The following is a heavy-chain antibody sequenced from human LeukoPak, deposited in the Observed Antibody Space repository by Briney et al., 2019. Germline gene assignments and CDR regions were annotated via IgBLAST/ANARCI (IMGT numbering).Heavy chain of an antibody. Sequence: GGSLRLSCTGSGFTFGDYSMTWFRQAPGKGLEWLGFIRSKPYGGTTEYAASVKGRFTISRDDSKSIAYLQMDSLKSEDTAMYYCTRDPYDFRGGYLKLDYWGQGTLVTVSS. CDR3: TRDPYDFRGGYLKLDY. V-gene: IGHV3-49*03. CDR2: IRSKPYGGTT. D-gene: IGHD3/OR15-3a*01. J-gene: IGHJ4*02. CDR1: GFTFGDYS.